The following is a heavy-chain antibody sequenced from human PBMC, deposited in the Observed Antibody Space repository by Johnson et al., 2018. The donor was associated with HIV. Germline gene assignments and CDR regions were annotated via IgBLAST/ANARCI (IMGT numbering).Heavy chain of an antibody. CDR2: ISYDGSNK. Sequence: QVQLVESGGGVVQPGGSLRLSCAASGFTFSRYAMHWVRQAPGKGLEWMAVISYDGSNKHYADSVKGRFTISRDNSKNTLYLQMNSLRAEDTAVYYCASSESFGAFDIWGRGTMVTVSS. CDR1: GFTFSRYA. D-gene: IGHD1-26*01. J-gene: IGHJ3*02. V-gene: IGHV3-30*14. CDR3: ASSESFGAFDI.